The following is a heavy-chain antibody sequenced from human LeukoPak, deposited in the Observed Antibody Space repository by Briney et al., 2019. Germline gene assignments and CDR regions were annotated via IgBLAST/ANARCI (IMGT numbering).Heavy chain of an antibody. V-gene: IGHV3-30-3*01. D-gene: IGHD6-13*01. CDR3: ARYESWGIYGMDV. J-gene: IGHJ6*02. CDR1: GFTFSSYA. CDR2: ISYDGSNK. Sequence: PGGSLRLSCAASGFTFSSYAMHWVRQAPGKGLEWVAVISYDGSNKYYADSVKGRFTISRDNSKNTLYLQMNSLRAEDTAVYYCARYESWGIYGMDVWGQGTTVTVSS.